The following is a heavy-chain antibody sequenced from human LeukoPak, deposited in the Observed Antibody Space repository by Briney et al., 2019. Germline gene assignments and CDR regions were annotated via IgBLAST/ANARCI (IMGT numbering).Heavy chain of an antibody. CDR1: GGSFSGYY. V-gene: IGHV4-34*01. CDR3: ARLGAYSSSWYNWFDP. J-gene: IGHJ5*02. Sequence: SETLSLTCAVYGGSFSGYYWSWIRQPPGKGLKWIGEINHSGSTNYNPSLKSRVTISVDTSKNQFSLKLSSVTAADTAVYYCARLGAYSSSWYNWFDPWGQGTLVTVSS. CDR2: INHSGST. D-gene: IGHD6-13*01.